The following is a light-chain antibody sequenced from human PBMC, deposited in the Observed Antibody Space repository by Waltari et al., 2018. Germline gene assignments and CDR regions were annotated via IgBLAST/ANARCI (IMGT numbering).Light chain of an antibody. J-gene: IGLJ1*01. CDR2: DVS. V-gene: IGLV2-14*01. CDR3: TTHTSSSTYV. Sequence: QSALTQPASASGSPGQSITIPCTGTSSDLCDHKYVSWYQQFPGKAPQLIIYDVSNRPSGVSNRFSGSKSGNTASLTISGLQAEDEADYSCTTHTSSSTYVFGTGTKVSVL. CDR1: SSDLCDHKY.